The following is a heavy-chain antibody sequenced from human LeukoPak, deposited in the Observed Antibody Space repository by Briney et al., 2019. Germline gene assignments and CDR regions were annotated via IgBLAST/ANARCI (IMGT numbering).Heavy chain of an antibody. Sequence: SETLSLTCTVSGGSVSTYYWSWIRQPPGKELEWIGYVSHSGNTNCNPSLKSRLTMSLDTSKNHFSLRLSSVNAADTAVYYCARAGSGWSFDYWGQGGLVTVSS. CDR3: ARAGSGWSFDY. V-gene: IGHV4-59*02. CDR2: VSHSGNT. D-gene: IGHD6-19*01. CDR1: GGSVSTYY. J-gene: IGHJ4*02.